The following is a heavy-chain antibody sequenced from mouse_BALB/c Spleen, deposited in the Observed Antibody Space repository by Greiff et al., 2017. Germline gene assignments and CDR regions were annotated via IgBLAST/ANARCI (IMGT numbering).Heavy chain of an antibody. CDR3: ARSDYYAMDY. CDR1: GYSFTGYF. Sequence: VQLQQSGPELVKPGASVKISCKASGYSFTGYFMNWVMQSHGKSLEWIGRINPYNGDTFYNQKFKGKATLTVDKSSSTAHMELRSLASEDSAVYYCARSDYYAMDYWGQGTSVTVSS. V-gene: IGHV1-20*02. J-gene: IGHJ4*01. CDR2: INPYNGDT.